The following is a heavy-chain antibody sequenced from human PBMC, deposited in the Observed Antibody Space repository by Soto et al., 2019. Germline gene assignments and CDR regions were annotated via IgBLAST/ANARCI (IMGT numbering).Heavy chain of an antibody. D-gene: IGHD1-1*01. J-gene: IGHJ6*02. CDR3: ARVKLETYYYYGMDV. CDR1: GYTFTGYY. CDR2: INPNSGGT. Sequence: QVQLVQSGAEVKKPGASVNVSCKASGYTFTGYYMHWVRQAPGQGIEWMGWINPNSGGTNYAQKFQGRVTMTRDTAISTAYMELSRLRSDDTAVYYCARVKLETYYYYGMDVWGQGTTVTVSS. V-gene: IGHV1-2*02.